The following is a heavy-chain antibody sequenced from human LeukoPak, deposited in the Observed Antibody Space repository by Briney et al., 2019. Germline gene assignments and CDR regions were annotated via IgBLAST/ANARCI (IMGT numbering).Heavy chain of an antibody. V-gene: IGHV1-2*02. J-gene: IGHJ4*02. D-gene: IGHD1-26*01. CDR1: GYTFTSYG. Sequence: GASVKVSCKASGYTFTSYGISWVRQAPGQGLEWMGWINPNSGGTNYAQKFQGRVTMTRDTSISTAYMELSRLRSDDTAVYYCARDRGVGATLYYFDYWGQGTLATVSS. CDR2: INPNSGGT. CDR3: ARDRGVGATLYYFDY.